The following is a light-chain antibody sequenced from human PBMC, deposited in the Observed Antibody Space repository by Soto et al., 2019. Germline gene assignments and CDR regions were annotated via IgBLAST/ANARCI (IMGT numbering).Light chain of an antibody. V-gene: IGKV1-5*01. Sequence: DIQMTQSPSTLSASVGDRVTTTCRASQTISSWLAWYQQKPGKAPKLLIYDASSLESGVPSRFSGSGSGTEFTLTISSLQPDDFATYYCQQYNRHSEWTFGQGTKVEIK. J-gene: IGKJ1*01. CDR2: DAS. CDR3: QQYNRHSEWT. CDR1: QTISSW.